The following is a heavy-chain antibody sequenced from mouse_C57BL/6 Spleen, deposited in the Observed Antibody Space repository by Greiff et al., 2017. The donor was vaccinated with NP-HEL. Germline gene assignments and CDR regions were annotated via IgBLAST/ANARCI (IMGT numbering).Heavy chain of an antibody. V-gene: IGHV3-6*01. CDR2: ISYDGSN. D-gene: IGHD2-4*01. CDR3: ARTDYDYDEGYFDV. J-gene: IGHJ1*03. CDR1: GYSITSGYY. Sequence: EVKLMESGPGLVKPSQSLSLTCSVTGYSITSGYYWNWIRQFPGNKLEWMGYISYDGSNNYNPSLKNRISITRDTSKNQFFLKLNSVTTEDTATYYCARTDYDYDEGYFDVWGTGTTVTVSS.